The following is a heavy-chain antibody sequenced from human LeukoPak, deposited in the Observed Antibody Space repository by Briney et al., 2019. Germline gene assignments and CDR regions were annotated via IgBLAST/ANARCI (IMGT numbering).Heavy chain of an antibody. CDR3: ARGLYGDQNWFDP. CDR2: INPNSGGT. Sequence: ASVKVSCKGSGYTFTGYYMYWLRQAPGQGLECLGRINPNSGGTNYAQKFQGRVTMTRDTSISTAYMELSRLRSDDTAVYYCARGLYGDQNWFDPWGQGTLVTVSS. V-gene: IGHV1-2*06. D-gene: IGHD4-17*01. J-gene: IGHJ5*02. CDR1: GYTFTGYY.